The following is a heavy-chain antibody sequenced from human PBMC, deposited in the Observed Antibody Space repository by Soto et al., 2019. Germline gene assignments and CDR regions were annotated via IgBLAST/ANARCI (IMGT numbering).Heavy chain of an antibody. D-gene: IGHD6-13*01. Sequence: QVQLQESGPGLVKPSQTLSLTCTVSGGSISSGGYYWSWIRPHQGKGLEWIGYIYYSGSTYYNPSLKSRVTISVDTSKNQFSLKLSSVTAADTAVYYCARGIGYSSSWLQFDPWGQGTLVTVSS. CDR2: IYYSGST. J-gene: IGHJ5*02. V-gene: IGHV4-31*03. CDR1: GGSISSGGYY. CDR3: ARGIGYSSSWLQFDP.